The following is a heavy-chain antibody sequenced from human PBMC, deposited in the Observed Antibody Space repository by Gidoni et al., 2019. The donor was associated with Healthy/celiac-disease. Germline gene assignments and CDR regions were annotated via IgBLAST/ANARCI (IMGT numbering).Heavy chain of an antibody. J-gene: IGHJ5*02. V-gene: IGHV1-8*01. Sequence: QVQLVQSGAEVTKPGASVKVSCKASGYTFTSYDINWVRQATGQGLEWMGWMNPNSGNTGYAQKFQGRVTMTRNTSISTAYMELSSLRSEDTAVYYCARGGYYDILTGYSEEWFDPWGQGTLVTVSS. CDR3: ARGGYYDILTGYSEEWFDP. D-gene: IGHD3-9*01. CDR1: GYTFTSYD. CDR2: MNPNSGNT.